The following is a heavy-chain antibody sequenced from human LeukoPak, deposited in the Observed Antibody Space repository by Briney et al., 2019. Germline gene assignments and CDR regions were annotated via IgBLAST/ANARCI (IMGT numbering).Heavy chain of an antibody. CDR3: ARYCSGGSCYSGYAFDI. CDR2: LYSGGST. J-gene: IGHJ3*02. CDR1: GFTVSSNY. Sequence: GGSLRLSCAASGFTVSSNYMSWVRQAPGKGLEWVSVLYSGGSTYYADSVKGRFTISRDNSKNTLYLQMSSLRAEDTAVYYCARYCSGGSCYSGYAFDIWGPGTMVTVSS. D-gene: IGHD2-15*01. V-gene: IGHV3-53*01.